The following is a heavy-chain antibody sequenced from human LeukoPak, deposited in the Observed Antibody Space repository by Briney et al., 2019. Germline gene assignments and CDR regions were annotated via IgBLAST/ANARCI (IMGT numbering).Heavy chain of an antibody. J-gene: IGHJ2*01. V-gene: IGHV3-53*01. D-gene: IGHD3-3*02. CDR2: LYSGSST. Sequence: GGSLRLSCAASGFTVSTTYMNWAGQAPGKGLGWVSILYSGSSTYYADAVEGRFIISRDSSKNTLSLQMNDLRAEDTAVYYCARVGDHFHWYLDLWGRGTLVTVSS. CDR3: ARVGDHFHWYLDL. CDR1: GFTVSTTY.